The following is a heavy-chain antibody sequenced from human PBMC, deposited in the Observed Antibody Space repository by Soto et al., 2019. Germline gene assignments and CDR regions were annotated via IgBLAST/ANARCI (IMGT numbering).Heavy chain of an antibody. CDR3: ARGGFDYGPGRMDV. J-gene: IGHJ6*04. V-gene: IGHV3-74*01. CDR2: TKSDGSGT. D-gene: IGHD3-10*01. Sequence: EVQLVESGGGLLQPGGSLTLSCTASGFTFSNYWMHWVRQAPGKGLVWVSRTKSDGSGTNYTDSVKGRFTISRDTAYNTLYVQMSNLRAEDTAVYYCARGGFDYGPGRMDVWGKGTTVIGSS. CDR1: GFTFSNYW.